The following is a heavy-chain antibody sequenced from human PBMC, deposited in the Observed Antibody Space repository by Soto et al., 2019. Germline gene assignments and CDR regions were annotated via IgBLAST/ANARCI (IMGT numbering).Heavy chain of an antibody. CDR2: IYPGDSDT. CDR3: ARQGSHGAYVYYTMDV. CDR1: QYRFNSYW. V-gene: IGHV5-51*01. Sequence: GESLKISCKGSQYRFNSYWIGWVRQRPGKGLEWIGMIYPGDSDTTYSPSFEGQVTMSVDKSISTAYLEWNSLKASDSATYYCARQGSHGAYVYYTMDVWGQGNTVTVSS. J-gene: IGHJ6*02. D-gene: IGHD3-16*01.